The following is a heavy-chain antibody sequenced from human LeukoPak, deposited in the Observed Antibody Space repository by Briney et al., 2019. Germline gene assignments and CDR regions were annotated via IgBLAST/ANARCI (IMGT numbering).Heavy chain of an antibody. V-gene: IGHV3-33*01. CDR3: ARERSTLHFDY. CDR2: ICYDGSNK. D-gene: IGHD2-15*01. CDR1: GFTFSSYG. Sequence: GGSLRLSCAASGFTFSSYGMHWVRQAPGKGLEWVAVICYDGSNKYYADSVKGRFTISRDNSKNTRYLQMNSLRAEDTAVYYCARERSTLHFDYWGQGTLVTVSS. J-gene: IGHJ4*02.